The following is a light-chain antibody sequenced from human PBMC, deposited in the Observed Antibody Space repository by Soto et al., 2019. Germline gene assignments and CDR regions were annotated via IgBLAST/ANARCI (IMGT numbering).Light chain of an antibody. J-gene: IGKJ1*01. CDR1: QDITND. Sequence: AIQMTQSPASLSASVGYRVIITCLARQDITNDLGLYQQKPGKALNLLIYTASTLQRGVPSRFSGSGSGADFPPTLRSLQPEDSATYYCLHDYSYPRTFGQGTKVDIK. CDR3: LHDYSYPRT. CDR2: TAS. V-gene: IGKV1-6*01.